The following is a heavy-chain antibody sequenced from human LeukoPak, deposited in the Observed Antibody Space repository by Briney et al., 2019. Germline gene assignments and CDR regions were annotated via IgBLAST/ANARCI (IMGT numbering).Heavy chain of an antibody. Sequence: SETLSLTCTVSGDSVSSPTYFWGWIRHPPGKGLEWIGSIFYYGTSYYNPSLKSRVTISVDTSTNQFSLKLNSVTAADTAVYYCARHGLGYCSGGSCLYYFDYWGQGTLVTVSS. CDR3: ARHGLGYCSGGSCLYYFDY. V-gene: IGHV4-39*01. J-gene: IGHJ4*02. D-gene: IGHD2-15*01. CDR2: IFYYGTS. CDR1: GDSVSSPTYF.